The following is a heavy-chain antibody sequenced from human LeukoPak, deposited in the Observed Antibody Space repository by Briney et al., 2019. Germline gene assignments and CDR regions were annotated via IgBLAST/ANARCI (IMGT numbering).Heavy chain of an antibody. CDR3: AREGQQLVLFDY. Sequence: GGSLSLSCAASGFTFRSYRMNWVRQAPGKGLEWVANIKQDGSEKYYVDSVKGRFTISRDNAKNSLYLQMNSLRAEDTAVYYCAREGQQLVLFDYWGQGTLVTVSS. CDR1: GFTFRSYR. J-gene: IGHJ4*02. D-gene: IGHD6-13*01. CDR2: IKQDGSEK. V-gene: IGHV3-7*03.